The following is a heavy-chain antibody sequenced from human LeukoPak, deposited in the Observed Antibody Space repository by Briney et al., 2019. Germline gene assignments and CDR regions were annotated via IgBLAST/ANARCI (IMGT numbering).Heavy chain of an antibody. D-gene: IGHD3-22*01. J-gene: IGHJ3*02. CDR2: IYYSGSI. CDR3: GRVFYDSSVIDGAFDI. Sequence: AETLSLTCTVSGGSISSSSYYWGWIRQPPGKGLEWIGNIYYSGSIYYNPSLKSRVTISLDTSKNQFSLKLSSVTAADTAVYYCGRVFYDSSVIDGAFDIWGQGTMVTVSS. V-gene: IGHV4-39*07. CDR1: GGSISSSSYY.